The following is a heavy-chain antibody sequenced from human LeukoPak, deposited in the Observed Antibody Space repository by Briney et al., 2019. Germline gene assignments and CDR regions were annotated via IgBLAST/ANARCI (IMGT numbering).Heavy chain of an antibody. CDR2: ISGSGGST. Sequence: GGSLRLSCAASGFTFSFYAMTWVRQAPGKGLEWVSGISGSGGSTYYADSVKGRFTISRDNSKNTLYLQMNSLRAEDTAIYYCANRSYYYDSSGYCLGEFYWGQGTLVTVSS. D-gene: IGHD3-22*01. J-gene: IGHJ4*02. V-gene: IGHV3-23*01. CDR1: GFTFSFYA. CDR3: ANRSYYYDSSGYCLGEFY.